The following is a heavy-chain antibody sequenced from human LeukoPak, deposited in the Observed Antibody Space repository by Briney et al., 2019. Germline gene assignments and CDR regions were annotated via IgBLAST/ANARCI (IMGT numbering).Heavy chain of an antibody. CDR2: IYSSGDI. CDR1: GGSISSSSYS. J-gene: IGHJ4*02. Sequence: SETLSLTCTVSGGSISSSSYSWGWLRQPPGKGLEWTGSIYSSGDIYHNPSLRSRITISVDTSKNQFSLKLSSVTAADTAVYYCAREASITVTGIDLDYVDYWGQGTLITVSA. V-gene: IGHV4-39*07. CDR3: AREASITVTGIDLDYVDY. D-gene: IGHD6-19*01.